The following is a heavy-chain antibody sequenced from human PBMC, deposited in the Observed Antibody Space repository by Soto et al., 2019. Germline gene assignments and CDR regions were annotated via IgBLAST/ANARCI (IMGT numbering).Heavy chain of an antibody. CDR3: ARDWGACTPGECYSHGFDL. J-gene: IGHJ3*01. CDR1: GFTLDTYG. D-gene: IGHD2-21*01. CDR2: SLHDGRHV. Sequence: QEQLVESGGGMVQPGGSLRLSCAVSGFTLDTYGIHWVRQAAGQGLVWVAVSLHDGRHVDYADSVRGRFTVFRDDSKNTLFLEMNGLRGDDTAVYYCARDWGACTPGECYSHGFDLWGQGTLVTVSS. V-gene: IGHV3-33*01.